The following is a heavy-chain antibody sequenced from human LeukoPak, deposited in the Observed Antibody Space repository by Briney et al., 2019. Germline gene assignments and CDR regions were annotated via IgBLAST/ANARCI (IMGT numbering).Heavy chain of an antibody. D-gene: IGHD6-19*01. CDR1: GYTFTGYY. CDR3: ARDGIAVGRNDI. CDR2: VNPNSGGT. V-gene: IGHV1-2*02. Sequence: AAVKVSCKASGYTFTGYYIHWVRQAPGQGLEWMGWVNPNSGGTNFAQNFQGRVTMTRDTSISTAYMELSRLTSDDTAVYYCARDGIAVGRNDIWGQGTMVTVSS. J-gene: IGHJ3*02.